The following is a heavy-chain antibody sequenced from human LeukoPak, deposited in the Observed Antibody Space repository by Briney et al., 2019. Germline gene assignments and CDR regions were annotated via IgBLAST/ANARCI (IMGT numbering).Heavy chain of an antibody. CDR1: GFPFSSYW. V-gene: IGHV3-74*01. CDR3: ARGVYSLDY. J-gene: IGHJ4*02. D-gene: IGHD2-8*01. CDR2: INIDGLST. Sequence: GSLRLSCAASGFPFSSYWMHWVRQSPGTGLVWVSRINIDGLSTNYADSVKGRFTISRDNAKTSLYLQMNSLRAEDTAVYYCARGVYSLDYWGQGTLVTVSS.